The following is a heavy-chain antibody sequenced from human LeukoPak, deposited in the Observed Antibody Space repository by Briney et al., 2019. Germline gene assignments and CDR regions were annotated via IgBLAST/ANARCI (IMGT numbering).Heavy chain of an antibody. V-gene: IGHV4-39*07. CDR1: GGSISSSNYY. D-gene: IGHD6-6*01. J-gene: IGHJ4*02. CDR3: ARGPRIAAPYY. CDR2: INHSGST. Sequence: PSETLSLTRSVSGGSISSSNYYWGWIRQPPGKGLEWIGEINHSGSTNYNPSLKSRVTISVDTSKNQFSLKLSSVTAADTAVYYCARGPRIAAPYYWGQGTLVTVSS.